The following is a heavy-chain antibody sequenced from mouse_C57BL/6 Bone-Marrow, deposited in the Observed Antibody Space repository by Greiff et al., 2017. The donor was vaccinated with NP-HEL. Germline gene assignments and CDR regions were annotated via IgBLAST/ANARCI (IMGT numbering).Heavy chain of an antibody. J-gene: IGHJ1*03. Sequence: EVQVVESGGGLVKPGGSLKLSCAASGFTFSDYGMHWVRQAPEKGLEWVAYISSGSSTIYYADTVKGRFTISRDNAKNTLFLQMTSLRSEDTAMYYCARRYYYGSSYGYWYFDVWGTGTTVTVSS. V-gene: IGHV5-17*01. CDR3: ARRYYYGSSYGYWYFDV. CDR2: ISSGSSTI. D-gene: IGHD1-1*01. CDR1: GFTFSDYG.